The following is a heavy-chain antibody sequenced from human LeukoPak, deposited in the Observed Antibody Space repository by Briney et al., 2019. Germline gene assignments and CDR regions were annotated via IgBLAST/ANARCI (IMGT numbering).Heavy chain of an antibody. V-gene: IGHV3-21*01. D-gene: IGHD3-3*01. Sequence: PGGSLRLSCAASGFTFSSYSMNWVRQAPGKGLEWVSSISSSSSYICYADSVKGRFTISRDNAKNSLYLQMNSLRAEDTAVYYCARVATQRYDFWSGYHDDAFDIWGQGTMVTVSS. CDR3: ARVATQRYDFWSGYHDDAFDI. CDR2: ISSSSSYI. CDR1: GFTFSSYS. J-gene: IGHJ3*02.